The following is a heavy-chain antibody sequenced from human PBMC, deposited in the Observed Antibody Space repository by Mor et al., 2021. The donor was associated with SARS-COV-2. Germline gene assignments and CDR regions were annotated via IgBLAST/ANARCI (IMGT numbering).Heavy chain of an antibody. D-gene: IGHD1-26*01. J-gene: IGHJ4*02. V-gene: IGHV3-23*01. CDR3: AKDREGFNPDYFDY. CDR2: ISTSAGST. Sequence: VRQAPGTGLEWVSGISTSAGSTYYADSVKGRFTISRDNSKNTLYLQMNSLRAEDTAVYYCAKDREGFNPDYFDYWGQGTLVTVSS.